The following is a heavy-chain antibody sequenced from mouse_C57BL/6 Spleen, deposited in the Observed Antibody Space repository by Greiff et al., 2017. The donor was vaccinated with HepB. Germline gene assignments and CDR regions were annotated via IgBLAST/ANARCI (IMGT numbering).Heavy chain of an antibody. CDR1: GYTFTSYW. CDR3: ARSEGGSNWYFDV. Sequence: QVQLQQPGAELVKPGASVKMSCKASGYTFTSYWITWVKQRPGQGLEWIGYIYPGSGSTNYNEKFKSKATLTVDTSSSTAYMQLSSLTSEDSAVYYCARSEGGSNWYFDVWGTGTTVTVSS. D-gene: IGHD1-1*01. CDR2: IYPGSGST. V-gene: IGHV1-55*01. J-gene: IGHJ1*03.